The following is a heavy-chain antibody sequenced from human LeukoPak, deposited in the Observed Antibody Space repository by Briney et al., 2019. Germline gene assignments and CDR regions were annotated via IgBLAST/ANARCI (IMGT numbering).Heavy chain of an antibody. CDR3: ARAYRDYDILGGSYAFGI. D-gene: IGHD3-9*01. CDR1: GGSISSGGYY. V-gene: IGHV4-31*03. Sequence: SETLSLTCTVSGGSISSGGYYWSWIRQHPGKGLEWIGYIYYSGSTYYNPSLKSRVTISVDTSKNQFSLKLSSVTAADTAVYYCARAYRDYDILGGSYAFGIWGQGTMVTVSS. CDR2: IYYSGST. J-gene: IGHJ3*02.